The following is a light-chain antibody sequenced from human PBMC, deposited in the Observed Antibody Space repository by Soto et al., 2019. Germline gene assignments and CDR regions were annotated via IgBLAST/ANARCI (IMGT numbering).Light chain of an antibody. Sequence: DVVMTQSPLSLPVTLGQPASISCRSSQSLVYSDGNTYLNWFQHRPGQSPRRLIYKVSNRDSGVPDRFSGSGSGTDFTLKISRVEAEDVGVYYCMQGTHLRWTFDQGTKVEIK. CDR3: MQGTHLRWT. CDR1: QSLVYSDGNTY. CDR2: KVS. V-gene: IGKV2-30*01. J-gene: IGKJ1*01.